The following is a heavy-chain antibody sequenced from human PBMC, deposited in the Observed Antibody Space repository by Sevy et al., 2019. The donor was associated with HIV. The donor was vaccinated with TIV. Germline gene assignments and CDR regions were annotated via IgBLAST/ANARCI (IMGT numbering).Heavy chain of an antibody. CDR3: ATDGEPGGYCSGGSLYPNVYYFDF. CDR1: GFTFSSYG. J-gene: IGHJ4*01. Sequence: GGSLRLSCAASGFTFSSYGMHWVRQAPGKGLEWVAFIRYDGSNKYYADSVKGRFTISRDNSKNTLYLQLNRLRAEDTDVYYCATDGEPGGYCSGGSLYPNVYYFDFGGQGTLVTVSS. D-gene: IGHD2-15*01. CDR2: IRYDGSNK. V-gene: IGHV3-30*02.